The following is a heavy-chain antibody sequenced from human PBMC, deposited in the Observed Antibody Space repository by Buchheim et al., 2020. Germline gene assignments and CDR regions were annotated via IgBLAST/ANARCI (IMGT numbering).Heavy chain of an antibody. CDR2: INHSGST. CDR1: GGSFSGYY. CDR3: AREGGITIFGVVIPYFDY. J-gene: IGHJ4*02. V-gene: IGHV4-34*01. D-gene: IGHD3-3*01. Sequence: QVQLQQWGAGLLKPSETLSLTCAVYGGSFSGYYWSWIRQPPGKGLEWIGEINHSGSTNYNPSLKSRVTISVDTSKNQFSLKLSSVTAADTAVYYCAREGGITIFGVVIPYFDYWGQGTL.